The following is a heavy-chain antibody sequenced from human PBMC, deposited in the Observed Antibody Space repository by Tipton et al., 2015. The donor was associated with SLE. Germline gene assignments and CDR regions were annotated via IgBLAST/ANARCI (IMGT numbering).Heavy chain of an antibody. J-gene: IGHJ6*02. D-gene: IGHD3-10*01. CDR1: GGSLSSYY. Sequence: TLSLTCTVSGGSLSSYYWSWIRQPPGKGLEWIGCIYYSGSTYYNPSLRSRVTISADRSKNQFSLNLTAVTAADTAVYYCARGGFREPDYFYYGMDVWGQGTTVTVSS. V-gene: IGHV4-59*12. CDR2: IYYSGST. CDR3: ARGGFREPDYFYYGMDV.